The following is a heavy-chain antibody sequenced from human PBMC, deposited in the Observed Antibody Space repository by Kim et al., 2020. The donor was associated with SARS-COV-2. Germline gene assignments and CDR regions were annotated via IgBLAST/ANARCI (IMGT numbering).Heavy chain of an antibody. V-gene: IGHV1-69*04. CDR1: GGTFNSQS. Sequence: SVKVSCKASGGTFNSQSLNWVRQAPGQGLEWMGRIIPILNISNYAQKFHGRVTISADISTNTAYMELGSLTSEDTAVYYCARDVSEGFYRPDDGFNIWGQGTVVTVSS. J-gene: IGHJ3*02. D-gene: IGHD3-16*02. CDR3: ARDVSEGFYRPDDGFNI. CDR2: IIPILNIS.